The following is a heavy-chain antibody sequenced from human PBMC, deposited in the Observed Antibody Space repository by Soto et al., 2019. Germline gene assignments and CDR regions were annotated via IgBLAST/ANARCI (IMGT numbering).Heavy chain of an antibody. D-gene: IGHD3-3*01. CDR3: AREASPRNYDFWSGPTYFDY. CDR1: GGTFSSYA. J-gene: IGHJ4*02. CDR2: IIPIFGTA. V-gene: IGHV1-69*01. Sequence: QVQLVQSGAEVKKPGSSVKVSCKASGGTFSSYAISWVRQAPGQGLEWMGGIIPIFGTANYAQKFQGRVTITADESTSTAYMELSSLRSEDTAVYYCAREASPRNYDFWSGPTYFDYWGQGTLVTVSS.